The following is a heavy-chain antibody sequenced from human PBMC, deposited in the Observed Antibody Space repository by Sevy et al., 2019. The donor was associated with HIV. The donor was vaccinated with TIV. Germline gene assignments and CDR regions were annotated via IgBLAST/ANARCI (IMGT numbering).Heavy chain of an antibody. J-gene: IGHJ5*02. V-gene: IGHV4-39*01. Sequence: SETLSLTCTVSGGSISSSTYYWVWIRQPPGKGLEWIGSIYYSGSTYQNPSLKSRVTISVDTSKNQFSLKLSSVTAADTAVYYCARIVIFGVVTQDWFDPWGQGTLVTVSS. CDR1: GGSISSSTYY. CDR2: IYYSGST. D-gene: IGHD3-3*01. CDR3: ARIVIFGVVTQDWFDP.